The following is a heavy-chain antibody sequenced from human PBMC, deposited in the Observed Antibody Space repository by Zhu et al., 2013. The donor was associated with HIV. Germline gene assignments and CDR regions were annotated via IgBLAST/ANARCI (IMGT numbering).Heavy chain of an antibody. V-gene: IGHV4-34*01. CDR2: INHSGST. D-gene: IGHD6-13*01. CDR3: ARAFISSWYHY. Sequence: VQLQQWGAGLLKPSETLSLTCAVYGGSFSGYYWSWIRQPPGKGLEWIGEINHSGSTNYNPSLKSRVTISVDTSKNQFSLKLSSVTAADTAVYYCARAFISSWYHYWGQGTLVTVSS. CDR1: GGSFSGYY. J-gene: IGHJ4*02.